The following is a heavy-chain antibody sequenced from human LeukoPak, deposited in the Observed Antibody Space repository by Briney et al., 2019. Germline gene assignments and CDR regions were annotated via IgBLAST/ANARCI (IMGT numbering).Heavy chain of an antibody. CDR2: MYLSGTT. J-gene: IGHJ4*02. Sequence: PSETLSLTCTVSGDSINSLDLWSWVRQPPGKGLEWIGEMYLSGTTHSNPSVKSRVTISIDKSKNQFFLSLSSETAADTAVYYCAGLVGRYSSGLYYYYFDYWGQGTLVTVSS. D-gene: IGHD3-22*01. V-gene: IGHV4-4*02. CDR3: AGLVGRYSSGLYYYYFDY. CDR1: GDSINSLDL.